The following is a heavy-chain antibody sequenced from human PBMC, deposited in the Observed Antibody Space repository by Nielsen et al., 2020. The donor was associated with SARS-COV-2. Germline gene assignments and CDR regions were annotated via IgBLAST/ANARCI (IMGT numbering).Heavy chain of an antibody. D-gene: IGHD6-19*01. J-gene: IGHJ4*02. V-gene: IGHV3-23*01. CDR1: GFTFSSYA. CDR2: ISGSGGST. Sequence: GGSLRLSCAASGFTFSSYAMSWVRQAPGKGPEWVSAISGSGGSTYYADSVKGRFTISRDNSKNTLYLQMNSLRAEDTAVYYCAKSSGYSSGWDYFDYWGQGTLVTVSS. CDR3: AKSSGYSSGWDYFDY.